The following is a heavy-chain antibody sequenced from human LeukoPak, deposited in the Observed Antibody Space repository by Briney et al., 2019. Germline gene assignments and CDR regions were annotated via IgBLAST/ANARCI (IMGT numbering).Heavy chain of an antibody. J-gene: IGHJ4*02. V-gene: IGHV3-11*04. D-gene: IGHD3-3*01. CDR3: ARADFRYYFDY. CDR1: GFTFSDYY. CDR2: ISDSGSTI. Sequence: GGSLRLSCAASGFTFSDYYMSWIRQAPGKGLEWVSYISDSGSTIYYADSVKGRFTISRDNAKKSLYLQMNSLRAEDTAVYYCARADFRYYFDYWGQGTLVTVSS.